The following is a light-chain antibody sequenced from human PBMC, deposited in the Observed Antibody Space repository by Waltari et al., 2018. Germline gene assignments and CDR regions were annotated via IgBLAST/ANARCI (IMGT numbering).Light chain of an antibody. J-gene: IGLJ2*01. CDR3: ASWDDSLGGVI. CDR1: SYNIGTRY. CDR2: KNS. V-gene: IGLV1-47*01. Sequence: QSVRSQPPSASGTPGPRVTLSCSGNSYNIGTRYVYWYSQLPGMAPKLLIYKNSQRPSGVPDRIAGSKSGTSASLAISGLRSEDEADYYCASWDDSLGGVIFGGGTKVTVL.